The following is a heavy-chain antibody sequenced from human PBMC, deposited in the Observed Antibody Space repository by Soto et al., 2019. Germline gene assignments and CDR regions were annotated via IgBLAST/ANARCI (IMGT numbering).Heavy chain of an antibody. D-gene: IGHD4-17*01. J-gene: IGHJ3*02. CDR3: AREGECYGDYNRAFDI. V-gene: IGHV3-21*01. CDR1: GFTFRTYS. Sequence: EVHLVESGGGLVKPGGSLRLSWEASGFTFRTYSMNWVRQAPGKGLAWVSSISTTSSYIYYGHSVKGRFPISLDNAKNSLFLQMNSLRAEDPAIYYCAREGECYGDYNRAFDIWGQGTTGPVSA. CDR2: ISTTSSYI.